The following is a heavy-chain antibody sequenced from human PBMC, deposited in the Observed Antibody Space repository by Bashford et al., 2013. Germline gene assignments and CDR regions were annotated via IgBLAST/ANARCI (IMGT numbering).Heavy chain of an antibody. CDR2: INSDGSTT. CDR3: VKASGYYEGYSHS. Sequence: SGGSLRLSCAVSGFTFSSRWMHWVRQAPGKGLVWVSHINSDGSTTAYADSVKGRFTISRDNAKNTLYLQMNSLRAEDTALYYCVKASGYYEGYSHSWGQGTLVTVSS. D-gene: IGHD3-3*01. CDR1: GFTFSSRW. J-gene: IGHJ4*02. V-gene: IGHV3-74*01.